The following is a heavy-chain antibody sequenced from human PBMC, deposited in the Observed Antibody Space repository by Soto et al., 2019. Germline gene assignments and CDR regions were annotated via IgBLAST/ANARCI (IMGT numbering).Heavy chain of an antibody. CDR1: GGSLRDNY. D-gene: IGHD2-21*01. Sequence: QVQLQQWGAGLLKPSETLSLTCGVSGGSLRDNYWSWIRQPPGKGLEWIGEINNYGTINYNPSLRSRVTISVDTSNNQVSLQLGSVTAADTAIYYCARVGNIVRGLAAPFDYWGQGTLVTVSA. CDR3: ARVGNIVRGLAAPFDY. J-gene: IGHJ4*02. CDR2: INNYGTI. V-gene: IGHV4-34*01.